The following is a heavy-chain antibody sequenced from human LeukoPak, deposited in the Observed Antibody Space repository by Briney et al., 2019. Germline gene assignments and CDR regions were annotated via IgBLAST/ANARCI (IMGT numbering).Heavy chain of an antibody. J-gene: IGHJ4*02. Sequence: GGSLRLSCAASGFTFSSYNMNWVRQAPGKGLEWVSYISSSSSTIYYADSVKGRFTISRDNAKNSLYLQMNSLRAEDTAMYYCARGDSSSWPWGQGTLVTVSS. D-gene: IGHD6-13*01. V-gene: IGHV3-48*01. CDR2: ISSSSSTI. CDR3: ARGDSSSWP. CDR1: GFTFSSYN.